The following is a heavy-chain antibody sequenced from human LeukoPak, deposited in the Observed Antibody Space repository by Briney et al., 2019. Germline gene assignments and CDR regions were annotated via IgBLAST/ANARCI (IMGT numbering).Heavy chain of an antibody. D-gene: IGHD1-26*01. CDR3: AKDRSIGTYYTFDH. V-gene: IGHV3-23*01. J-gene: IGHJ4*02. Sequence: GGSLRLSCEASGFTFNNYVMTWVRQAPGKGLEWVSRISASAAMTYYADSVKGRFTVSRDNSNNRLYLQMSGLTAADTAVCYCAKDRSIGTYYTFDHWGQGTLVTVFS. CDR1: GFTFNNYV. CDR2: ISASAAMT.